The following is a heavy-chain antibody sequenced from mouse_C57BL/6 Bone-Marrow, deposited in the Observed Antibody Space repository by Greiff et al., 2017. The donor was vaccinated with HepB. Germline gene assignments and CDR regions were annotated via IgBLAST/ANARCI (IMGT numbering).Heavy chain of an antibody. CDR2: ISSGGSYT. CDR3: ARGGGGDY. CDR1: GFTFSSYG. V-gene: IGHV5-6*01. Sequence: EVKLVESGGDLVKPGGSLKLSCAASGFTFSSYGMSWVRQTPDKRLEWVATISSGGSYTYYPDSVKGRFTISRDNAKNTLYLQMSSLKSEDTAMYYWARGGGGDYWGQGTTLTVSS. J-gene: IGHJ2*01.